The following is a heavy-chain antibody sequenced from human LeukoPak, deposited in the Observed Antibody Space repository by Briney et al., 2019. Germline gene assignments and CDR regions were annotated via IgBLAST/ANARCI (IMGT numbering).Heavy chain of an antibody. CDR1: GFTFSDYY. Sequence: GGSLRLSCAASGFTFSDYYMSWIRQAPGKGLEWVSYISSSGSTIYYADSVKGRFTISRDNAKNSLYLQMNSLRAEDTAVYYCASRRDYCGGDCYVADFQHWGQGTLVTVSS. D-gene: IGHD2-21*02. CDR3: ASRRDYCGGDCYVADFQH. J-gene: IGHJ1*01. V-gene: IGHV3-11*01. CDR2: ISSSGSTI.